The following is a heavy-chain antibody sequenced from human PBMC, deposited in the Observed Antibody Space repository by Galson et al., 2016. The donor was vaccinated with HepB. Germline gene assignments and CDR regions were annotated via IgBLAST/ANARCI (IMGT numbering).Heavy chain of an antibody. D-gene: IGHD5-18*01. CDR1: GDSISNYY. Sequence: SETLSLTCTVSGDSISNYYWNWVRQPPGKGLEWIGNIHYTESPNYNPSLKSRVTVALDTSKNQFSLKLSSMTAADTAVYYCVGGAGWLPDYWGQGTLVTVSS. CDR2: IHYTESP. V-gene: IGHV4-59*01. J-gene: IGHJ4*02. CDR3: VGGAGWLPDY.